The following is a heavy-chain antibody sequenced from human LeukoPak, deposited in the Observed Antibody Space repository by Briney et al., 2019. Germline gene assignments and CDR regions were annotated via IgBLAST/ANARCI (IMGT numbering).Heavy chain of an antibody. D-gene: IGHD1-26*01. CDR2: INHSGST. Sequence: PSETLSLTCAVYGGSFSGYYWSWIRQPPGKGLEWIGEINHSGSTNYNPSLKSRVTISVDTSKNQFSLKLSSVTAADTAVYYCATDSGSYYRYYYYGMDVWGQGTTVTVSS. CDR1: GGSFSGYY. CDR3: ATDSGSYYRYYYYGMDV. J-gene: IGHJ6*02. V-gene: IGHV4-34*01.